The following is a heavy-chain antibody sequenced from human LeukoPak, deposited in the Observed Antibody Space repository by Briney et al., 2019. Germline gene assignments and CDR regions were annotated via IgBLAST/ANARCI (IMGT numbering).Heavy chain of an antibody. CDR2: IKNDGSST. CDR3: ARRYGMDV. Sequence: PGGSLRLSCAASGFTFSIYWMHWVRQAPGKGLVWVSRIKNDGSSTSYADSVKGRFTISRDNAKNTLYLRMNNLRAEDTAVYYCARRYGMDVWGQGTTVTVSS. CDR1: GFTFSIYW. J-gene: IGHJ6*02. V-gene: IGHV3-74*01.